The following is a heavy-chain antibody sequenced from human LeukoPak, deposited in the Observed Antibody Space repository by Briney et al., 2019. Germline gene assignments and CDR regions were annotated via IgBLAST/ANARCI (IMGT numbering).Heavy chain of an antibody. CDR1: GGSISSYY. CDR2: IYYSGST. V-gene: IGHV4-59*01. CDR3: ARGPVGATPGWYFDL. Sequence: PSETQSLTCTVSGGSISSYYWSWIRQPPGKGPEWIGYIYYSGSTNYNPSLKSRVTISVDTSKNQFSLKLSSVTAADTAVYYCARGPVGATPGWYFDLWGRGTLVTVSS. D-gene: IGHD1-26*01. J-gene: IGHJ2*01.